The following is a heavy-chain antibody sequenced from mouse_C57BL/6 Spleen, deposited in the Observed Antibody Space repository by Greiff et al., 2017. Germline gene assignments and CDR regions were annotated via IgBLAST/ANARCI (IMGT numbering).Heavy chain of an antibody. CDR1: GYAFSSSW. D-gene: IGHD2-3*01. CDR2: IYPGDGDT. Sequence: QVQLQQSGPELVKPGASVKISCKASGYAFSSSWMNWVKQRPGQGLEWIGRIYPGDGDTNYNGKFKGKATLTADKASSTAYMQLSSLTSEDSAVYFCARWGIYDGYFDYWGQGTTLTVSS. J-gene: IGHJ2*01. V-gene: IGHV1-82*01. CDR3: ARWGIYDGYFDY.